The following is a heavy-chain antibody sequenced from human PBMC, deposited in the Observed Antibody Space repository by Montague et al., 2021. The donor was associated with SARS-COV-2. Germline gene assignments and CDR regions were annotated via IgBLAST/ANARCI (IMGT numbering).Heavy chain of an antibody. CDR3: ARDSPLSGYSNYYFDY. CDR2: ISYDGSNK. J-gene: IGHJ4*02. V-gene: IGHV3-30-3*01. D-gene: IGHD4-11*01. Sequence: SLRLSCAASGFTFSSYAMHWVRQAPGKGLERVAVISYDGSNKYYADSVKGRFTISRDNSKNTLYLQMNSLRAEDTAVYYCARDSPLSGYSNYYFDYWGQGTLVTVSS. CDR1: GFTFSSYA.